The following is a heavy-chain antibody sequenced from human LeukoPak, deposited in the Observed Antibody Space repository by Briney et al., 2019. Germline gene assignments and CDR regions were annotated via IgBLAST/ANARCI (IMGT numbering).Heavy chain of an antibody. V-gene: IGHV3-74*01. J-gene: IGHJ4*02. CDR1: EFSFRSYW. D-gene: IGHD2-2*03. CDR3: AMDINGDLFHV. Sequence: GGSLRLSCAGYEFSFRSYWMHWVRPPPEKGLEWVFSIKSDGSATAYADSVKGRFSMSTDSAKNTASLQMNSLRVEDTAMYYCAMDINGDLFHVWGQGTPVTVSS. CDR2: IKSDGSAT.